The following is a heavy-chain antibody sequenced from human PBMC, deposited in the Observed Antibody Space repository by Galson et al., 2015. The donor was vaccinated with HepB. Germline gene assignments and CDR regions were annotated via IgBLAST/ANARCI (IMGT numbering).Heavy chain of an antibody. CDR3: AREGYYYDSSGYYSLGRPDY. CDR1: GGSISSSSYY. V-gene: IGHV4-39*02. Sequence: ETLSLTCTVSGGSISSSSYYWGWIRQPPGKGLEWIGSIYYSGSTYYNPSLKSRVTISVDTSKNQFSLKLSSVTAADTAVYYCAREGYYYDSSGYYSLGRPDYWGQGTLVTVSS. J-gene: IGHJ4*02. D-gene: IGHD3-22*01. CDR2: IYYSGST.